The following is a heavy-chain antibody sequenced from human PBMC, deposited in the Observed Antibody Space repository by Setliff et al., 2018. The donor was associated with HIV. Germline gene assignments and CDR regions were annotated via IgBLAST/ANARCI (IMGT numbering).Heavy chain of an antibody. CDR2: IDNSGST. Sequence: PSETLSLTCTVSGGSISSYYWSWIRQPPGKGLEWIGYIDNSGSTNYNPSLKSRVTISVDTSKNQFSLKLRSVSAADTAVYYCARVRSYGSAYDAFDVWGPGTMVTVSS. CDR3: ARVRSYGSAYDAFDV. CDR1: GGSISSYY. J-gene: IGHJ3*01. V-gene: IGHV4-4*08. D-gene: IGHD3-10*01.